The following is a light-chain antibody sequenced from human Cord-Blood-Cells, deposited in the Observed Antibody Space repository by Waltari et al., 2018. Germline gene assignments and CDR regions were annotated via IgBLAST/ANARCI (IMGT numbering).Light chain of an antibody. CDR1: SSDVGGYNY. Sequence: QSALTQPTSAAGSPGQSVTISCTGTSSDVGGYNYVSWYQHHPGKAPKLMISEVSKRPSGVPDRFSGSKSGNTASLTVSGLQAEDEADYYCSSYAGSNNFVVFGGGTKLTVL. CDR3: SSYAGSNNFVV. CDR2: EVS. V-gene: IGLV2-8*01. J-gene: IGLJ2*01.